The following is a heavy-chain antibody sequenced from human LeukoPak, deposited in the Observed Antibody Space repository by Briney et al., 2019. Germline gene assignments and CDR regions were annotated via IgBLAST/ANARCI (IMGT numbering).Heavy chain of an antibody. CDR1: GYTFTSYN. V-gene: IGHV1-8*01. J-gene: IGHJ5*02. CDR2: MNTNSGNT. D-gene: IGHD3-9*01. CDR3: ARGLGYDMLTGYSNWFDP. Sequence: ASEKVSCKASGYTFTSYNINWVRQAPGQGLEWMGWMNTNSGNTGYAQKFQGRVTLTRNHYISTPYMELSSLRSEDPAVYYCARGLGYDMLTGYSNWFDPWGQGTLVTVSS.